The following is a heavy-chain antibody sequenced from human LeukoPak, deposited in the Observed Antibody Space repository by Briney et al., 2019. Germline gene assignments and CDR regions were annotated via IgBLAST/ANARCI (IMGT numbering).Heavy chain of an antibody. Sequence: SETLSLTCAVHGGSFSGYYWSWIRQAPGKGLEWIGSLYYGENSHYNPSLKSRATLSVDTSNNQFSLKLTSVTAADAAVYFCARQLPTAAADTRGYFDYWGQGTVVTVSS. V-gene: IGHV4-34*01. J-gene: IGHJ4*02. CDR2: LYYGENS. CDR1: GGSFSGYY. D-gene: IGHD6-25*01. CDR3: ARQLPTAAADTRGYFDY.